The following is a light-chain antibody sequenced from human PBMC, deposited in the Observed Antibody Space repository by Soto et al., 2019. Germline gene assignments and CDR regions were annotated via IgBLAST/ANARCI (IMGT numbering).Light chain of an antibody. Sequence: EAVLTQSPATLSVSAGERATLSWRASQSVATNLAWYQQRPGQAPRLLIYGASKRAIGLPARFSGSGSGTEFTLTITSLQSEDFAVYYCQQYNNWPQTFGQGTKVDIK. CDR3: QQYNNWPQT. J-gene: IGKJ1*01. CDR2: GAS. CDR1: QSVATN. V-gene: IGKV3-15*01.